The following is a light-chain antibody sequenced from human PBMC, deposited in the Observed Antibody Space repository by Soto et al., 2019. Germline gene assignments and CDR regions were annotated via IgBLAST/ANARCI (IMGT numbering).Light chain of an antibody. CDR1: TSDVGGYNY. Sequence: QSALTQPASVSGSPGQSITISCTGSTSDVGGYNYVSWYQQHPGKAPKLMIYEVINRPSGVSSRFSGSKSGNTASLTISGLQAEDEADYYCCSYTSSDTQLLFGGGTKLTVL. V-gene: IGLV2-14*01. CDR3: CSYTSSDTQLL. J-gene: IGLJ3*02. CDR2: EVI.